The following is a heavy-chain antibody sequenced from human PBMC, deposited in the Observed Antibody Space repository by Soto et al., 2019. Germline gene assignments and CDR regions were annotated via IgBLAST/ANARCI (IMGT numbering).Heavy chain of an antibody. CDR1: GFSLTTRGVA. D-gene: IGHD5-12*01. V-gene: IGHV2-5*02. J-gene: IGHJ4*02. Sequence: QITLKESGPALVSPTQTLTLSCSFSGFSLTTRGVAVGWIRQPPGKAMEWLALIFWDDDKWYSPSLRSRLTITEDTSKNQVVLTMTNMDPVDTATYYCAHRSRGYAYYFDQWGQGTLVTVSS. CDR3: AHRSRGYAYYFDQ. CDR2: IFWDDDK.